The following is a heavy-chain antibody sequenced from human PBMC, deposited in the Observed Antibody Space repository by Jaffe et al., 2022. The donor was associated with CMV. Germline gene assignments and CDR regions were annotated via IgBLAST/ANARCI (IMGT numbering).Heavy chain of an antibody. Sequence: QVRLVQSGAELKKPGASVRVSCKASGYTFPSNGITWVRQVPGQGLEWMGWISAYNGHTVFAQKFQGRVIMTTDTSTSTVHMDLMSLESDDTGVYYCARGGSGSAGYFDYWGQGTLVTVSS. CDR2: ISAYNGHT. V-gene: IGHV1-18*01. D-gene: IGHD3-10*01. CDR3: ARGGSGSAGYFDY. CDR1: GYTFPSNG. J-gene: IGHJ4*02.